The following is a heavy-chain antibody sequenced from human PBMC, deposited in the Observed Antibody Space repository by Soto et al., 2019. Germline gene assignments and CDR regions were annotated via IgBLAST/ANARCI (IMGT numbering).Heavy chain of an antibody. J-gene: IGHJ3*02. V-gene: IGHV4-59*01. CDR2: IYYSGST. CDR1: GGSISSYY. D-gene: IGHD3-10*01. Sequence: SETLSLTCTVSGGSISSYYWSWIRQPPGKGLEWIGYIYYSGSTNYNPSLKSRVTISVDTSKNQFSLKLSSVTAANTAVYYCARRYGSAFDIWGQGTMVTVSS. CDR3: ARRYGSAFDI.